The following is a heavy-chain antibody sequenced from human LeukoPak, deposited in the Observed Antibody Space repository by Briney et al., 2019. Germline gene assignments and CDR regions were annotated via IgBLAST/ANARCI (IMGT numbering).Heavy chain of an antibody. J-gene: IGHJ4*02. CDR3: ARDLNDYGDHGEGFDY. D-gene: IGHD4-17*01. Sequence: GASVKVSCKASGYTFTGYYMHWVRQAPGQGLEWMGWINPNSGGTNYAQKFQGRVTMTRDTSISTASMELSSLRAEDTAVYYCARDLNDYGDHGEGFDYWGQGTLVTVSS. CDR1: GYTFTGYY. V-gene: IGHV1-2*02. CDR2: INPNSGGT.